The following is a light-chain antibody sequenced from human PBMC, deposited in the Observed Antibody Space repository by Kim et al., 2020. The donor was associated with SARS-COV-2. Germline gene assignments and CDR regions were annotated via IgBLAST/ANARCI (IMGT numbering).Light chain of an antibody. V-gene: IGKV1-9*01. CDR3: QQLNTYPLT. CDR2: GAS. J-gene: IGKJ4*01. CDR1: QAISNY. Sequence: ASVGDTVTITCRASQAISNYLAWYQQNPGRAPQLLISGASTLQSGVPSRFSGSGSGTELTLTISSLQPEDFATYYCQQLNTYPLTFGGGTKVDIK.